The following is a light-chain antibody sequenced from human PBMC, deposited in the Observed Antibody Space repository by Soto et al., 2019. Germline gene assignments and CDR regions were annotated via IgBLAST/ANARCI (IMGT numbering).Light chain of an antibody. CDR1: QTISSW. CDR3: LQHNSYPLT. Sequence: DIQITQSPSTLSGSVGDRVTITCRASQTISSWLAWYQQKPGKAPKLLIYKASTLKSGVPSRFSGSGSGTEFTLTISSLQPEDFATYYCLQHNSYPLTFGGGTKVDIK. V-gene: IGKV1-5*03. J-gene: IGKJ4*01. CDR2: KAS.